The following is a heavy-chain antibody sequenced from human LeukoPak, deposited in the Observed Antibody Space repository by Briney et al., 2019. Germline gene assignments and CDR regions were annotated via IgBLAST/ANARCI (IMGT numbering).Heavy chain of an antibody. CDR2: ITYSGST. J-gene: IGHJ5*01. Sequence: SETLSLTCTVSGGPISSYHWSWIRQPPGKGLEWIAYITYSGSTNYNPSLKSRVTISVDTSKNHFSLKLNSVTAADTAVYYCARRSISWFDSWGRGTLVTVSS. CDR1: GGPISSYH. CDR3: ARRSISWFDS. V-gene: IGHV4-59*08.